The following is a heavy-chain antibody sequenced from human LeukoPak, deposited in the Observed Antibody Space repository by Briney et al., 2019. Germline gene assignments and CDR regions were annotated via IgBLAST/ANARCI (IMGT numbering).Heavy chain of an antibody. CDR2: IYYSGST. Sequence: SETLSLTCTVSGGSISSGGYYWSWIRQHPGKGLESIGYIYYSGSTYYNPSLKSRVTISVDTSKNQFSLKLSSVTAADTAVYYCARTTSMVRGVIKSAFDIWGQGTMVTVSS. J-gene: IGHJ3*02. CDR3: ARTTSMVRGVIKSAFDI. CDR1: GGSISSGGYY. D-gene: IGHD3-10*01. V-gene: IGHV4-31*03.